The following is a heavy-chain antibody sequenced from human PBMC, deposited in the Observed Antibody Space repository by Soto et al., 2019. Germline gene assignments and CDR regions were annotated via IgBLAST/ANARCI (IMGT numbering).Heavy chain of an antibody. CDR1: GFTFSRFD. D-gene: IGHD2-15*01. J-gene: IGHJ4*02. CDR3: AKTVSIAVVAAPNFDS. V-gene: IGHV3-23*01. Sequence: PGGSLRLSCAASGFTFSRFDMSWVRQAPGEGLQWVAGISLGGGSTYYTDSVKGRFTISRDNSQNTLYLQMNSLRGEDTAVYYCAKTVSIAVVAAPNFDSWGQGTLVTVSS. CDR2: ISLGGGST.